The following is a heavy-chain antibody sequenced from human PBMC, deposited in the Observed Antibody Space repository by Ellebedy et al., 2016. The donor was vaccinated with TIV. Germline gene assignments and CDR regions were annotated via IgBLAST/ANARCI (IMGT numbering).Heavy chain of an antibody. CDR2: IAPGENIQ. J-gene: IGHJ4*02. D-gene: IGHD6-19*01. V-gene: IGHV3-30*03. Sequence: GGSLRLXXTGSGLTLSTRVMHWVRQAPGKGLEWVAVIAPGENIQNYVDSVKGRFTISRDNPTNTVFLQMDSLRAEDAAVYYCAREGHSSGHAGDFDVWGQGTLATVSS. CDR1: GLTLSTRV. CDR3: AREGHSSGHAGDFDV.